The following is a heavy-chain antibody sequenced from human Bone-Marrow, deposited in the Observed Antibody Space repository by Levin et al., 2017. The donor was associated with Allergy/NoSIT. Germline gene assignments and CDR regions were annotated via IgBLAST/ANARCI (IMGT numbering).Heavy chain of an antibody. CDR2: IDPNNGGT. CDR3: AKDWTERYCSDS. J-gene: IGHJ4*02. V-gene: IGHV1-2*02. CDR1: GYTFTGHQ. D-gene: IGHD3/OR15-3a*01. Sequence: PGGSLRLSCKASGYTFTGHQMHWVRQAPGQGLEWMGMIDPNNGGTNYAPKFRGRVTMTSDTSVNTAYLELTRLASDDTAIYYCAKDWTERYCSDSWGQGTLVTVSS.